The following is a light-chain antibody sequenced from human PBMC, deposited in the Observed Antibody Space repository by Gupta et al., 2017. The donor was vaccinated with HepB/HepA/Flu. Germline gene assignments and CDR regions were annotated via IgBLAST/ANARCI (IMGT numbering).Light chain of an antibody. J-gene: IGLJ1*01. Sequence: QPALPHPASVSGSPGQAITIACTGVSSDVGSYSLVSWYQQHAAKAPTLMIYEVSKRPAGVSNRFSGSKAGNTASLTISGLQAEDEADYYCCSYAGSGTYVFGTGTKVTVL. CDR1: SSDVGSYSL. V-gene: IGLV2-23*02. CDR3: CSYAGSGTYV. CDR2: EVS.